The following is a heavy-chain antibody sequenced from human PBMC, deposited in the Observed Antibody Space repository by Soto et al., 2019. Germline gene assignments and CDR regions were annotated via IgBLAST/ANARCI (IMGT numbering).Heavy chain of an antibody. CDR1: GFTFTSSA. D-gene: IGHD3-3*01. CDR2: IVVGSGNT. CDR3: AAGGSYDFWSGYSPRYCYYYMDV. Sequence: ASVKVSCKASGFTFTSSAMQWVRQARGQRLEWIGWIVVGSGNTNYAQKFQERVTITRDMSTSTAYMELSSLRSEDTAVYYCAAGGSYDFWSGYSPRYCYYYMDVWGKGTTVTVYS. J-gene: IGHJ6*03. V-gene: IGHV1-58*02.